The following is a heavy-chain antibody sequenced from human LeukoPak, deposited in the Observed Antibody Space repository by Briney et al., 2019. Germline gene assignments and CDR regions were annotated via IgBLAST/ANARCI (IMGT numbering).Heavy chain of an antibody. J-gene: IGHJ6*02. CDR1: KFSLSNYW. CDR3: AWYGVTHGLDV. Sequence: GGSLRLSCAASKFSLSNYWISWVRQAPGKGLEWVANINQDGSDKYYVDSVMGRFTISKDNAKNSVYLQMNSLRPEDTAIYYCAWYGVTHGLDVWGQGTTVTVSS. D-gene: IGHD3-10*01. CDR2: INQDGSDK. V-gene: IGHV3-7*01.